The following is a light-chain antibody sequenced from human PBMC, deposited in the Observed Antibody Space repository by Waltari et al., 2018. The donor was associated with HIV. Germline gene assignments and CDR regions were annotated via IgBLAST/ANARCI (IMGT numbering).Light chain of an antibody. CDR1: QSVTSK. J-gene: IGKJ1*01. CDR3: QQYSNWPRT. Sequence: EILMTQSPAALSVSPGERATLSCRASQSVTSKLAWDQQKPGQAPRLLIYDASTRATGLSARFSGSGSGTEFTLTISSLQSEDFAVYYCQQYSNWPRTFGQGTKVEIK. CDR2: DAS. V-gene: IGKV3-15*01.